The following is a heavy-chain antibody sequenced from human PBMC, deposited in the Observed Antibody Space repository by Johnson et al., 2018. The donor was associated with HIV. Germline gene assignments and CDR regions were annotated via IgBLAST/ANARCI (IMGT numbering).Heavy chain of an antibody. CDR2: IYRAGST. V-gene: IGHV3-66*01. CDR3: ARDGTETGPDDAFDI. D-gene: IGHD1-1*01. Sequence: VQLVESGGGLVQPGGSLRLSCAASGVTFSNYAMSWIRQAPGKGLEWVSVIYRAGSTYYADSVKDRFTISRDISKNTIYLQMNSLRAEDTAMYYCARDGTETGPDDAFDIWGQGTMVTVSS. CDR1: GVTFSNYA. J-gene: IGHJ3*02.